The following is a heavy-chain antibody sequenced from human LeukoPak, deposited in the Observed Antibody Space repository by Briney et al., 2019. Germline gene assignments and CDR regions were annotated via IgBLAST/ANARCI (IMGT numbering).Heavy chain of an antibody. CDR2: IYSGGNT. CDR3: AREVRGVISYYFDY. V-gene: IGHV3-53*01. CDR1: GFTVSSSY. Sequence: PGGSLRLSCAASGFTVSSSYMSWVRQAPGKGLEYVSVIYSGGNTYYAGSVKGRFTISRDNSKNTVYLQMNSLRAEDTAVYYCAREVRGVISYYFDYWGQGTLVTVSS. D-gene: IGHD3-10*01. J-gene: IGHJ4*02.